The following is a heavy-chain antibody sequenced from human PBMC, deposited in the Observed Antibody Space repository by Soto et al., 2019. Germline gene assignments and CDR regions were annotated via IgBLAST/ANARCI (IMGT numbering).Heavy chain of an antibody. J-gene: IGHJ4*02. D-gene: IGHD2-15*01. CDR2: ISWNSNII. CDR1: GFTFDDYA. CDR3: AKGGPDGFCSGGRCYFDY. Sequence: EVQLVESGGGLVQPGRSPSLSCAASGFTFDDYAMHWVRRVPGKGLEWVSSISWNSNIIGYADSVKGRFTISRDNAKNSLYLQMNSLRPEDTALYYCAKGGPDGFCSGGRCYFDYWGQGTLVTVSS. V-gene: IGHV3-9*01.